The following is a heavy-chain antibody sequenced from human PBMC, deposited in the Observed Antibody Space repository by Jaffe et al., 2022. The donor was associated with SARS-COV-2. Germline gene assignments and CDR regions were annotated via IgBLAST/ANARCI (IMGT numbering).Heavy chain of an antibody. CDR1: NGSISSDTYY. J-gene: IGHJ2*01. D-gene: IGHD3-16*01. CDR3: ARQLRLSMMIVGLWYFDL. V-gene: IGHV4-39*01. CDR2: IHYSGST. Sequence: QLQVQESGPGLVKPSGTLSLSCSLSNGSISSDTYYWGWIRQPPGKGPEWIGSIHYSGSTFYNPSLKSRATISVDTSNNRFSLRLTSVSAADTAVYYCARQLRLSMMIVGLWYFDLWGRGTLVTVSS.